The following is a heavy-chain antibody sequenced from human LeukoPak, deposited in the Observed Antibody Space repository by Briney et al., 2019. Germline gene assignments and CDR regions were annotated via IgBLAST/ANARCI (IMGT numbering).Heavy chain of an antibody. D-gene: IGHD4-17*01. Sequence: SGTLSLTCAVSGGSISSSNWWSWVRQPPGKGLEWIGEIYHSGSTNYNPSLKSRVTISVDKPKNQFSLKLSSVTAEDTAVYYCARDQVDYGDYVAFDIWGQGTMVTVSS. CDR1: GGSISSSNW. J-gene: IGHJ3*02. V-gene: IGHV4-4*02. CDR2: IYHSGST. CDR3: ARDQVDYGDYVAFDI.